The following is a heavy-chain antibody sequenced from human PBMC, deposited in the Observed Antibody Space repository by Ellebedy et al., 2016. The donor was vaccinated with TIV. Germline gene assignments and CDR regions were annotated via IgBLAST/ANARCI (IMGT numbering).Heavy chain of an antibody. J-gene: IGHJ4*02. CDR3: AREFDDYFFDY. V-gene: IGHV3-21*01. D-gene: IGHD2-21*02. CDR1: GFTFSSYS. CDR2: ISSTTAYA. Sequence: GESLKISCAASGFTFSSYSMNWVRQAPGRGLEWVSSISSTTAYAYYGDSVKGRFTVSRDNAKNSLYLQLNSLRPEDTAVYYCAREFDDYFFDYWGQGTLVIVSS.